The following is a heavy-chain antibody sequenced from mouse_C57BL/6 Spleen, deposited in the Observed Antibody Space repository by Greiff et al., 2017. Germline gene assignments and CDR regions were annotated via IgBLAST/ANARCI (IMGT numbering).Heavy chain of an antibody. J-gene: IGHJ2*01. V-gene: IGHV1-20*01. CDR1: GYSFTGYF. CDR3: ARGGYGTYYFDY. D-gene: IGHD1-1*01. Sequence: EVKLMESGPELVKPGDSVKISCKASGYSFTGYFKNWVMQSHGKSLEWIGRINPYNGDTFYNQKFKGKATLTVDKSSSTAHMELRSLTSEDSAVYYCARGGYGTYYFDYWGQGTTLTVSS. CDR2: INPYNGDT.